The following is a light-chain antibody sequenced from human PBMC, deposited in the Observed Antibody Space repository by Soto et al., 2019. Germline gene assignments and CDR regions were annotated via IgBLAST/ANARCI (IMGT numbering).Light chain of an antibody. Sequence: QSVLTQPPSVSGAPGQRVTISCTGSSSNIGAGYDVHWYQQLPGTAPKLLIYGNSNRPSGVPNPFSGSKSGNTASLTISGLQPEDEADYYCSSYTTSNTRQIVFGTGTKVTVL. CDR1: SSNIGAGYD. CDR2: GNS. CDR3: SSYTTSNTRQIV. V-gene: IGLV1-40*01. J-gene: IGLJ1*01.